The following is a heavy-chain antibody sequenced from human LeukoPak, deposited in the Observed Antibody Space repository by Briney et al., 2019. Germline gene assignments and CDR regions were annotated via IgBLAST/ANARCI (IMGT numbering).Heavy chain of an antibody. CDR1: GFTFSNYN. V-gene: IGHV3-21*01. Sequence: IPGGSLRLSCAASGFTFSNYNMNWVRQAPGKWLEWVSSISSSSSYIYYADSVKGRFTISRDNSKNTLYLQMNSLRAEDTAIYYCASPRDLGVTAGGFDYWGQGTLVTVSS. J-gene: IGHJ4*02. D-gene: IGHD1-26*01. CDR3: ASPRDLGVTAGGFDY. CDR2: ISSSSSYI.